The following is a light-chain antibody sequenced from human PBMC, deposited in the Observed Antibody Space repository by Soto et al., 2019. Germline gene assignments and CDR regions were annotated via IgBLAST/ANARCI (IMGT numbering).Light chain of an antibody. CDR3: SSYTTSSSHV. Sequence: QSVLTQPASVSGSPGQSITISCTGSSNDVGGYNYVSWYQQHPGKAPKLILYEVSNRPSGVPHRFSGSKSANTASLTISGLQTEDEADYYCSSYTTSSSHVFGTGTKVTVL. V-gene: IGLV2-14*01. CDR1: SNDVGGYNY. J-gene: IGLJ1*01. CDR2: EVS.